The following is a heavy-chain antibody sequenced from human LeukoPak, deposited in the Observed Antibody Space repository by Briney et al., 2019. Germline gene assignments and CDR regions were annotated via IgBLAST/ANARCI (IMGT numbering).Heavy chain of an antibody. CDR3: ARHGAYDKVDY. Sequence: PSETLSLTCTVSGGSISTYYWSWIRQPPGKGLEWIGYIYYTGSTNYNPSLKSRVTISVDTSKNQFSLKLSSVTAADTAVYYCARHGAYDKVDYWGQGTLVTVSS. D-gene: IGHD3-22*01. CDR2: IYYTGST. V-gene: IGHV4-59*08. J-gene: IGHJ4*02. CDR1: GGSISTYY.